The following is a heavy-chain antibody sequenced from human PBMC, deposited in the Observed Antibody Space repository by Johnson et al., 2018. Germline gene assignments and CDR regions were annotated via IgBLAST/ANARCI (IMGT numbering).Heavy chain of an antibody. V-gene: IGHV3-21*01. CDR1: GFTFSSYS. Sequence: VQLVQSGGGLVKXGGSLRLSCAAYGFTFSSYSMNWVRQAPGKGLEWVSSISSSSSYIYYADSVKGRFTISRDNAKNSLYLQMNSLRAEDTAVYYCARDRVYFYDSSGQDYYYYMDVWGKGTTVTVSS. J-gene: IGHJ6*03. CDR2: ISSSSSYI. D-gene: IGHD3-22*01. CDR3: ARDRVYFYDSSGQDYYYYMDV.